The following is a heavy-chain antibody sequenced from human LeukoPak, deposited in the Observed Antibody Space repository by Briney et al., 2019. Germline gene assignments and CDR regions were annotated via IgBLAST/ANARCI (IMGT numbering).Heavy chain of an antibody. D-gene: IGHD3-22*01. Sequence: SETLSLTCTVSGGSISSSSYYWGWIRQPPGKGLEWIVSIYYSGSTYYNPSLKSRVTISVDTSKNQFSLKLSSVTAADTAVYYCASRVEFYYDSSGYYYFDYWGQGTLVTVSS. CDR3: ASRVEFYYDSSGYYYFDY. J-gene: IGHJ4*02. CDR2: IYYSGST. V-gene: IGHV4-39*01. CDR1: GGSISSSSYY.